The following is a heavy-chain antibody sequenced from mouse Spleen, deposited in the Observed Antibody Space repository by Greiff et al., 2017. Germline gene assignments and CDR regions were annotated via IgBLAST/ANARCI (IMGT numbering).Heavy chain of an antibody. CDR1: GYTFTDYE. Sequence: VQLQQSGAELVRPGASVTLSCKASGYTFTDYEMHWVKQTPVHGLEWIGAIDPETGGTAYNQKFKGKAILTADKSSSTAYMELRSLTSEDSAVYYCTRGWDGPWFAYWGQGTLVTVSA. CDR3: TRGWDGPWFAY. V-gene: IGHV1-15*01. D-gene: IGHD4-1*01. CDR2: IDPETGGT. J-gene: IGHJ3*01.